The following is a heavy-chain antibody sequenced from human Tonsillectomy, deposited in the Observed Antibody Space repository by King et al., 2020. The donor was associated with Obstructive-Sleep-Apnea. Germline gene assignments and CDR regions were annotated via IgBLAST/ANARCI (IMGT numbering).Heavy chain of an antibody. CDR3: ARQRNGRLGDFNYFDY. V-gene: IGHV5-51*01. J-gene: IGHJ4*02. D-gene: IGHD1-26*01. CDR1: GYSFTNYW. Sequence: QLVQSGAEVKKPGESLKISCKGSGYSFTNYWIGWVRQMPGKGLEWMGIIYPGDSDTRYSPSFQGQVTISADKSISTAYLQWGSLRASDTAIYFCARQRNGRLGDFNYFDYWGQGTLVTVSS. CDR2: IYPGDSDT.